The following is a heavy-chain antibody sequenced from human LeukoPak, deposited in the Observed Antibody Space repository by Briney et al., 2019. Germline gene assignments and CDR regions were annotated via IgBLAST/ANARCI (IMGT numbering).Heavy chain of an antibody. Sequence: GGSLRLSCAASGFTFSSYSMNWVRQAPGKGLEWVSYISSSSSTIYYADSVKGRFTISRDNSKNTFYVQMNSLRAEDTAVYYCAKGNRSGSENWGQGTLVTVSS. CDR1: GFTFSSYS. J-gene: IGHJ4*02. V-gene: IGHV3-48*04. CDR2: ISSSSSTI. CDR3: AKGNRSGSEN. D-gene: IGHD1-1*01.